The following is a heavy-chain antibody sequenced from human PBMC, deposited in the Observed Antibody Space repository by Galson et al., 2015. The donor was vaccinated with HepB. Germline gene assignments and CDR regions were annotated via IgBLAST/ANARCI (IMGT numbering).Heavy chain of an antibody. CDR2: IRYDGSNK. CDR1: GFTFSSYG. Sequence: LRLSCAASGFTFSSYGMHWVRQAPGKGLEWVAFIRYDGSNKYYADSVKGRFTISRDNSKNTLYLQMNSLRAEDTAVYYCAKDQFWPRGGNSDGPPDYWGQGTLVTVSS. D-gene: IGHD4-23*01. CDR3: AKDQFWPRGGNSDGPPDY. J-gene: IGHJ4*02. V-gene: IGHV3-30*02.